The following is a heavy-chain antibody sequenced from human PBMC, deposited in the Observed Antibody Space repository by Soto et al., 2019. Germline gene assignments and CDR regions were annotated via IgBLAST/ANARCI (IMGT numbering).Heavy chain of an antibody. CDR3: ALIAVAAPDKRYFFDY. CDR1: GYAFTSYD. Sequence: ASVKVSCKAAGYAFTSYDINWVRQATGQGHEWMGWMNPNSGNTGYAQKFQGRVTMTRNTSITTAYMELSSLRSEDTAIYYCALIAVAAPDKRYFFDYWGQGTLVTVSS. J-gene: IGHJ4*02. CDR2: MNPNSGNT. D-gene: IGHD6-19*01. V-gene: IGHV1-8*01.